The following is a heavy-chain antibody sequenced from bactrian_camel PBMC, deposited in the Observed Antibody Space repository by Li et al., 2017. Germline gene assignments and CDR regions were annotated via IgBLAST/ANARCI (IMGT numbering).Heavy chain of an antibody. V-gene: IGHV3S40*01. J-gene: IGHJ6*01. CDR2: INSGGGST. CDR1: GFTFGTHD. D-gene: IGHD3*01. Sequence: VQLVESGGGSVQVGGSLILSCVASGFTFGTHDMSWVRQAPGKGLEWVSAINSGGGSTYYADSVEGRFTISRDNAKNTLYLQMNSLKTEDTAMYYCAADWCLKGDDLLRPGSFGYWGQGTQVTVS. CDR3: AADWCLKGDDLLRPGSFGY.